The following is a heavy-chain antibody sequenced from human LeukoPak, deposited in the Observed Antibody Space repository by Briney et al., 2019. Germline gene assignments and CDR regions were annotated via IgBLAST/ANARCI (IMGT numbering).Heavy chain of an antibody. CDR3: ARGRLGWLQSYYFDY. CDR1: GFTFSNAW. CDR2: INHSGST. V-gene: IGHV4-34*01. J-gene: IGHJ4*02. D-gene: IGHD5-24*01. Sequence: PGGSLRLSCAASGFTFSNAWMSWVRQAPGKGLEWIGEINHSGSTNYNPSLKSRVTISVDTSKNQFSLKLSSVTAADTAVYYCARGRLGWLQSYYFDYWGQGTLVTVSS.